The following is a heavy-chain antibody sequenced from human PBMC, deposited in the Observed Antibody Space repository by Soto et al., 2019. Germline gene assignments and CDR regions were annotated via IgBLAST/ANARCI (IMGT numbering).Heavy chain of an antibody. Sequence: PGGSLRLSRAASGFTFSSYGMHCVRQAPCKGLEWLAVISYDGSNKYYADSVKGRFTISRDNSKKTLYLQMSSLGAEDTALYYCAKHQDEYSSEWFAYWRKGTQVTVSS. D-gene: IGHD6-25*01. CDR1: GFTFSSYG. CDR3: AKHQDEYSSEWFAY. J-gene: IGHJ4*02. V-gene: IGHV3-30*18. CDR2: ISYDGSNK.